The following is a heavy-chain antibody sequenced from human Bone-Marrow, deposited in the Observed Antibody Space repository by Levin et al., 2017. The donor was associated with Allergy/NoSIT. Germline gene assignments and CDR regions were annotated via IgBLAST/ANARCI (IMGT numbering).Heavy chain of an antibody. CDR3: ARATRGLLQYYYDSSGYVEARQGAFDI. D-gene: IGHD3-22*01. J-gene: IGHJ3*02. V-gene: IGHV4-4*02. CDR1: GGSISSSNW. CDR2: IYHSGST. Sequence: ASETLSLTCAVSGGSISSSNWWSWVRQPPGKGLEWIGEIYHSGSTNYNPSLKSRVTISVDKSKNQFSLKLSSVTAADTAVYYCARATRGLLQYYYDSSGYVEARQGAFDIWGQGTMVTVSS.